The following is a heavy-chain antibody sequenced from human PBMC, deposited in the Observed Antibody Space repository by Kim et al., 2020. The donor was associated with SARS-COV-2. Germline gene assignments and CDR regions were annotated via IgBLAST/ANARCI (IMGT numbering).Heavy chain of an antibody. J-gene: IGHJ6*02. CDR1: GFSLSTSGVG. CDR3: ARIAAAGKYYYYYSGMDV. CDR2: IYWDDDK. Sequence: SGPTLVKPTQTLTLTCTFSGFSLSTSGVGVGWIRQPPGKALEWLALIYWDDDKRYSPSLKSRLTITKDTSKNQVVLTMTNMDPVDTATYYCARIAAAGKYYYYYSGMDVWGQGTTVTVSS. D-gene: IGHD6-13*01. V-gene: IGHV2-5*02.